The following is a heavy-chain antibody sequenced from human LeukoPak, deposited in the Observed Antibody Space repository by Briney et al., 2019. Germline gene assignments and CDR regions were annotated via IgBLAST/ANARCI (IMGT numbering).Heavy chain of an antibody. CDR1: GFTFSSYS. J-gene: IGHJ4*02. D-gene: IGHD5-18*01. V-gene: IGHV3-48*01. CDR3: ASRDTAMAGYYFDY. Sequence: GGSLRLSCAASGFTFSSYSMKWVRQAPGKGLEWVSYISSSSSTIYYADSVKGRFTISRDNAKSSLYLHMNSLRAEDTAVYYCASRDTAMAGYYFDYWGQGTLVTVSS. CDR2: ISSSSSTI.